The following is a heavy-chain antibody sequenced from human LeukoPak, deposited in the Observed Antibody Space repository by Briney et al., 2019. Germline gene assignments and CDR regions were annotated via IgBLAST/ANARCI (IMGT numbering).Heavy chain of an antibody. D-gene: IGHD5-24*01. V-gene: IGHV3-49*03. CDR1: GFTFGDYA. CDR3: TRAYPPGDGYNYYYFYYMDV. Sequence: GGSLRLSRTASGFTFGDYAMSWFRQAPGKGLEWVSFIRRKVYDGTTEYAASVIGRFTISRDDSKSIAYLQMNSLKTEDTAVYYCTRAYPPGDGYNYYYFYYMDVWGKGTTVTVSS. CDR2: IRRKVYDGTT. J-gene: IGHJ6*03.